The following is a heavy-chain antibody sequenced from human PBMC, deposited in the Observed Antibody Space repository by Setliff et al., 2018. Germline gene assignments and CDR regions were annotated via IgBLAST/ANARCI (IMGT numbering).Heavy chain of an antibody. CDR1: GFTFTSSA. V-gene: IGHV1-58*01. CDR3: AAKTLGAQRGSDY. Sequence: SCKASGFTFTSSAVQWVRQARGQRLEWIGWIVVGSGNTNYAQKFQERVTITRDMSTSTAYMELSSLRSEDTAVYYCAAKTLGAQRGSDYWGQGTLVTVSS. D-gene: IGHD1-26*01. CDR2: IVVGSGNT. J-gene: IGHJ4*02.